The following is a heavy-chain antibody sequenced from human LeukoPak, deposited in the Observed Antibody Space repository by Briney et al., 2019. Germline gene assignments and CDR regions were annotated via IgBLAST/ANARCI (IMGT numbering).Heavy chain of an antibody. CDR2: IYPGDSDT. V-gene: IGHV5-51*01. CDR1: GYSFTSYW. J-gene: IGHJ4*02. CDR3: ARQEVDTFDH. Sequence: GKSLKISCKGSGYSFTSYWICWVRQMPGKGLEWMGIIYPGDSDTRYSPSFQGQVTISADKSISTAYLQWSSLKAPDTAMYYCARQEVDTFDHWGQGTLVTVSS.